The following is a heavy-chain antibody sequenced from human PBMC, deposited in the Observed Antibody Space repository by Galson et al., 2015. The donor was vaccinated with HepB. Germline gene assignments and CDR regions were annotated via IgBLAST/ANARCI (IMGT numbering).Heavy chain of an antibody. J-gene: IGHJ1*01. Sequence: SLRLSCAASGFTFRSYAMTWVRQAPGKGLEWVSVISGSGGSTNYADSVKGRFIISRDNSKSTLYLHMNSLRVEDTAIYYCAKVVLGNGYNISEYLQHWGQGTVITVSS. V-gene: IGHV3-23*01. CDR1: GFTFRSYA. D-gene: IGHD5-24*01. CDR2: ISGSGGST. CDR3: AKVVLGNGYNISEYLQH.